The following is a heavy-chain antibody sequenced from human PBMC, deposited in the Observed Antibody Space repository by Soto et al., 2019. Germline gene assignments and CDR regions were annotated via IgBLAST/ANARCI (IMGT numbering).Heavy chain of an antibody. CDR1: GYTFINYY. CDR3: ARDPPPRAASGISYYFDY. J-gene: IGHJ4*02. V-gene: IGHV1-46*01. CDR2: ISPSDGST. D-gene: IGHD6-13*01. Sequence: ASVKVSCKASGYTFINYYMYWVREAPGQGLEWMGIISPSDGSTTYAQKFQGRVTMSSDTSTSTVCMELSSLRFEDTAVYYCARDPPPRAASGISYYFDYWGQGALVTVSS.